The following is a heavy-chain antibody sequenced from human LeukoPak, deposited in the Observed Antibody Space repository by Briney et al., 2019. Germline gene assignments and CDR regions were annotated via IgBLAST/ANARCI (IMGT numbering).Heavy chain of an antibody. J-gene: IGHJ4*02. CDR2: IYYSGST. D-gene: IGHD2-2*01. V-gene: IGHV4-39*01. Sequence: SETLSLTCTVSGGSISSSSYYWGWIRQPPGKGLEWIGSIYYSGSTYYNPSLKSRVTISVDTSKNQFSLKLSSVTAADTAVYYCARRMGVVVPAAYFDYWGQRTLVTVSS. CDR3: ARRMGVVVPAAYFDY. CDR1: GGSISSSSYY.